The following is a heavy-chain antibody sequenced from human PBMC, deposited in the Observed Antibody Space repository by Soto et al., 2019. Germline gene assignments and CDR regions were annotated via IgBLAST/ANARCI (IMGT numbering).Heavy chain of an antibody. J-gene: IGHJ4*02. D-gene: IGHD3-16*02. CDR2: ISSSGSTI. CDR1: GFTFSDYY. V-gene: IGHV3-11*01. CDR3: ASTHDYVWGSYRSFDY. Sequence: GGSLRLSCAASGFTFSDYYMSWIRQAPGKGLEWVSYISSSGSTIYYADSVKGRFTISRDNAKYSLYLQMNSLRAEDTAVYYCASTHDYVWGSYRSFDYWGQGTLVTVSS.